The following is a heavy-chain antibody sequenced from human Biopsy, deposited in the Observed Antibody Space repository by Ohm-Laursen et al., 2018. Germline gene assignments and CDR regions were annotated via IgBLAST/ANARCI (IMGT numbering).Heavy chain of an antibody. V-gene: IGHV3-23*01. J-gene: IGHJ5*02. CDR2: ISANGATS. D-gene: IGHD3-3*01. CDR3: AKGGSITIFGVVINNCFDP. Sequence: SLRLSCAASGFTYTTFAMSWARQAPGKGPEWVSTISANGATSYYADSVKGWFTISRDNSKNTLYLQMNSVRADDTAIYYCAKGGSITIFGVVINNCFDPWGQGTRVTVSS. CDR1: GFTYTTFA.